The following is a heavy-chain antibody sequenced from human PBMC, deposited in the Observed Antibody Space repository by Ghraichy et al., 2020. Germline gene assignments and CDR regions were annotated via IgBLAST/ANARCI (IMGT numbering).Heavy chain of an antibody. CDR1: GGSISSYY. V-gene: IGHV4-59*01. CDR2: IYYSGST. J-gene: IGHJ6*02. CDR3: ARAHPKYYYGMDV. Sequence: SETLSLTCTVSGGSISSYYWSWIRQPPGKGLEWIGYIYYSGSTNYNPSLKSRVTISVDTSKNQFSLKLSSVTAADTAVYYCARAHPKYYYGMDVWGQGTTVTVSS.